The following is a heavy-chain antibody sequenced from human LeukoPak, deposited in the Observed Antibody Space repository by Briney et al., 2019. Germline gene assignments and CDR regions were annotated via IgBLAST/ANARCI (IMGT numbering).Heavy chain of an antibody. CDR3: ARGRYSYYYGMDV. V-gene: IGHV3-33*01. D-gene: IGHD5-18*01. CDR2: IWDDGSNK. CDR1: GFTFSSYG. J-gene: IGHJ6*02. Sequence: GGSLRLSCAASGFTFSSYGMNWVRQAPGKGLEWVAVIWDDGSNKYYVDSGKARFTISRDNSKSTLYLQMNSLRAEDTAVYYCARGRYSYYYGMDVWGQGTTVTVSS.